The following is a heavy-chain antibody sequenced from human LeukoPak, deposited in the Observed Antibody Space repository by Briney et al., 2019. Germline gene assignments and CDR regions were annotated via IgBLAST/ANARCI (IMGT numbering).Heavy chain of an antibody. V-gene: IGHV1-46*01. CDR1: GYTFTNNY. CDR3: ARAYDFPDY. D-gene: IGHD3-3*01. J-gene: IGHJ4*02. CDR2: IYPRDGST. Sequence: ASVKVSCKASGYTFTNNYLHWVRQAPGQGLEWMGMIYPRDGSTSYAQNFQGRVTVTRDTSTSTVYMELSSLRSEDTAVYYCARAYDFPDYWGQGTLVTVSS.